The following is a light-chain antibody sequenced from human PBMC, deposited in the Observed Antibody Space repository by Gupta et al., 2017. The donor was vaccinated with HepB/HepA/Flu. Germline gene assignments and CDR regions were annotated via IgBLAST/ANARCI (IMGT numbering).Light chain of an antibody. CDR3: QQRSYT. V-gene: IGKV3-11*01. Sequence: EIVLTQSPATLSLSPGERATLSCRASQSVSSYLAWYQQKPGQAPRLLIYDASNRATGIPARFSGCASGTDFTLTISSLEPEDFAVYYCQQRSYTFGPGTKVDIK. CDR2: DAS. CDR1: QSVSSY. J-gene: IGKJ3*01.